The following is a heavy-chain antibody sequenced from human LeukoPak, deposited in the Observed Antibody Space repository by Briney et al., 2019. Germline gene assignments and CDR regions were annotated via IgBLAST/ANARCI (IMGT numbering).Heavy chain of an antibody. CDR2: IDRSGDDT. CDR1: GFTFSRHA. D-gene: IGHD1-26*01. J-gene: IGHJ4*02. V-gene: IGHV3-23*01. Sequence: GGSLRLSCAASGFTFSRHAMSWVRQAPGRGLEWVSTIDRSGDDTYYRDSVKGRFTISRDNSKNTLYLQMNSLRAEDTAIYYCAKGGVELDYWGQRTLVTVSS. CDR3: AKGGVELDY.